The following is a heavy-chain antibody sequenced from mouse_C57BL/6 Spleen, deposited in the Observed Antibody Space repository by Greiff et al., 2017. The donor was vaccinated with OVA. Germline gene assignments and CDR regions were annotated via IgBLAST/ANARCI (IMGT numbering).Heavy chain of an antibody. Sequence: VQLQQSGAELVRPGTSVKVSCKASGYAFTNYLIEWVKQRPGQGLEWIGVINPGSGGTNYNEKFKGKATLTADKSSSTAYMQLSSLTSEDSAVYFCARRKLPVYYFDYWGQGTTLTVSS. CDR3: ARRKLPVYYFDY. CDR2: INPGSGGT. J-gene: IGHJ2*01. D-gene: IGHD1-1*01. V-gene: IGHV1-54*01. CDR1: GYAFTNYL.